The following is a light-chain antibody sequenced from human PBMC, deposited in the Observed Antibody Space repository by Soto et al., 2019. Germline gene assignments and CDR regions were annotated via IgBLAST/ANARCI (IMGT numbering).Light chain of an antibody. CDR1: QSVLFSSNNKNY. V-gene: IGKV4-1*01. Sequence: DIVMTQSPDSLAVSLGERATINCRSSQSVLFSSNNKNYLAWYQQKPGQPPKLLIYWASTRQSGVPDRFSGSGFGTDSTLPFSSLQPEEGQFYYCKQYYSSPSTFGQGTRLRLN. J-gene: IGKJ5*01. CDR2: WAS. CDR3: KQYYSSPST.